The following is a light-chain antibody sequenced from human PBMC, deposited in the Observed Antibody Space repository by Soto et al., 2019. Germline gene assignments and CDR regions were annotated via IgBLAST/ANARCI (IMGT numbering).Light chain of an antibody. J-gene: IGKJ5*01. Sequence: DIQMTHSPSTLSASVGDRVTITCRASQDISSYLAWYQQKPGKAPKLLIYAASTLQSGVPSRFSGSVSGTDFTLTITSLQPEDFVTYYCQQFNNFGQGTRLEIK. CDR3: QQFNN. CDR1: QDISSY. CDR2: AAS. V-gene: IGKV1-9*01.